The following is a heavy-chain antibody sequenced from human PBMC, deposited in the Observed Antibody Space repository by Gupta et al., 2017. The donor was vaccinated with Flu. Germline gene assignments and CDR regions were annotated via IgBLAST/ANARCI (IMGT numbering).Heavy chain of an antibody. CDR2: ISWNSGSI. D-gene: IGHD6-19*01. V-gene: IGHV3-9*01. Sequence: EVQLVESGGGLVQPGRSLRLSCAASGCTFDDYAMHWVRQAPGKGLEWVSGISWNSGSIGYADSVKGRFTISRDNAKNSLYLQMNSLRAEDTALYYCAKDRISSSGWFFFDYWGQGTLVTVSS. CDR3: AKDRISSSGWFFFDY. CDR1: GCTFDDYA. J-gene: IGHJ4*02.